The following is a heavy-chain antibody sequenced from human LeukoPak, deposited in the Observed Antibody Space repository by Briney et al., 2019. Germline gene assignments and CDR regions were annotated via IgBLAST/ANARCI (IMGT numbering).Heavy chain of an antibody. J-gene: IGHJ4*02. CDR3: ARGGYGDYVYYFDY. D-gene: IGHD4-17*01. CDR2: IYHSGST. CDR1: GDSISSSYW. V-gene: IGHV4-4*02. Sequence: PSETLSLTCAVSGDSISSSYWWSWVRQPPGKGLEWIGEIYHSGSTNYNPSLKSRVTISVDTSKNQFSLKLSSVTAADTAVYYCARGGYGDYVYYFDYWGQGTLVTVSS.